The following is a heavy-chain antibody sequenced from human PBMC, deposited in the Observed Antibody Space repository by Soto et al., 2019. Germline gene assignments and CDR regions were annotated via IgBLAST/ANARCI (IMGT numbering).Heavy chain of an antibody. V-gene: IGHV1-69*13. D-gene: IGHD3-10*01. J-gene: IGHJ4*02. CDR3: ARESRTMVRGVAFDY. CDR2: IIPIFGTA. CDR1: GGTFSSYA. Sequence: ASVKVSCKASGGTFSSYAISWVRQAPGQGLEWMGGIIPIFGTANYAQKFQGRVTITADESTSTAYMELSSLRSEDTAVYYCARESRTMVRGVAFDYWGQGTLVTVSS.